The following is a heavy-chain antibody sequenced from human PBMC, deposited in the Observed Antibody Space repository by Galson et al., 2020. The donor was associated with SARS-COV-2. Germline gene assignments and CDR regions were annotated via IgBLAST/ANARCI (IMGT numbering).Heavy chain of an antibody. CDR1: GFTFSSYW. Sequence: GGSLRLSCAASGFTFSSYWMSWVRQAPGKGLEWVANIKHDGSENYYVDSVKGRFIISRDNAKNSLYLQMNSLRAEDTAVYYCARGLDHYGEYLDYYDGMDVWGQGTMVTVSS. CDR2: IKHDGSEN. V-gene: IGHV3-7*03. CDR3: ARGLDHYGEYLDYYDGMDV. J-gene: IGHJ6*01. D-gene: IGHD4-17*01.